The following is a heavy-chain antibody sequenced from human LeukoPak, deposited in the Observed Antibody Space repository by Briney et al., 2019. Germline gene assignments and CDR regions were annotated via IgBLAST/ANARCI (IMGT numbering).Heavy chain of an antibody. Sequence: ASVKVSCKASGGTFSSYAISWVRQAPGQGLEWMGGIIPIFGTANYAQKFQGRVTITADESTSTAYMELSSLRSEDTAVYYCARDSKRGKPGNLDYWGQGTLVTVSS. J-gene: IGHJ4*02. D-gene: IGHD7-27*01. CDR1: GGTFSSYA. V-gene: IGHV1-69*13. CDR3: ARDSKRGKPGNLDY. CDR2: IIPIFGTA.